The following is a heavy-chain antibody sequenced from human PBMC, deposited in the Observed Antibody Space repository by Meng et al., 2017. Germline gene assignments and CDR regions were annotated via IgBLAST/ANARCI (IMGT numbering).Heavy chain of an antibody. Sequence: QVQLVQPEAEGKKPGASVKASCKASGYTFTSYGISWVRQAPGQGLEWMGWISAYNGNTNYAQKLQGRVTMTTDTSTSTAYMELRSLRSDDTAVYYCARVGYCSSTSCHQIDYWGQGTLVTVSS. CDR2: ISAYNGNT. J-gene: IGHJ4*02. D-gene: IGHD2-2*01. CDR3: ARVGYCSSTSCHQIDY. V-gene: IGHV1-18*01. CDR1: GYTFTSYG.